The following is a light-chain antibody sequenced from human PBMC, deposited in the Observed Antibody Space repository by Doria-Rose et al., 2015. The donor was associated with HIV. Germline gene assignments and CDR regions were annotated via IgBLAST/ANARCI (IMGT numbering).Light chain of an antibody. CDR3: QQYGTSRGT. V-gene: IGKV3-20*01. J-gene: IGKJ5*01. CDR2: DAS. CDR1: QRVKSSY. Sequence: TQSPRTLSLSPGARANLSCRASQRVKSSYLAWYQQKPGQAPRLLIYDASTRATGIPDRFSGSGPGTDLTLTISRLEPEDVAVYYCQQYGTSRGTFGQGTRLEIK.